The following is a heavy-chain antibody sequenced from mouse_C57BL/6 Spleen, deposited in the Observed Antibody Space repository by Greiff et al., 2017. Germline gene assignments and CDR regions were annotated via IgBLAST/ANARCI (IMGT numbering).Heavy chain of an antibody. CDR1: GYTFTDYN. D-gene: IGHD2-3*01. CDR3: AREGWAHAMEY. J-gene: IGHJ4*01. CDR2: INPNNGGT. V-gene: IGHV1-18*01. Sequence: EVKLMESGPELVKPGASVKIPCKASGYTFTDYNMDWVKQSHGKSLEWIGDINPNNGGTIYNQKFKGKATLTVDKSYSIAYLELRSLTCEDTAVYYSAREGWAHAMEYWGQGTLVTVSA.